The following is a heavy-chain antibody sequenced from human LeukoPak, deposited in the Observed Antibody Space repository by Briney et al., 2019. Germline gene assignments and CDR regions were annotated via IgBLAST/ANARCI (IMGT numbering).Heavy chain of an antibody. V-gene: IGHV1-69*01. D-gene: IGHD3-10*01. J-gene: IGHJ4*02. CDR1: GGTFSSYA. Sequence: ASVMVSCKASGGTFSSYAISWVRQAPGQGLEWMGGIIPIFGTANYAQKFQGRVTITADESTSTAYMELSSLRSEDTAVYYCARGGNPGSYYNGEYWGQGTLVTVSS. CDR2: IIPIFGTA. CDR3: ARGGNPGSYYNGEY.